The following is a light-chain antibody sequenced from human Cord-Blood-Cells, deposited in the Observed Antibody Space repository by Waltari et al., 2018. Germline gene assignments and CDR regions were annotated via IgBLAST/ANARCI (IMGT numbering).Light chain of an antibody. CDR1: QSVSSSY. CDR3: QQYGSSPPT. J-gene: IGKJ1*01. Sequence: EIVLTQSPGTLSLSPGERAILSCRASQSVSSSYLAWYQQKPGQAPRLLIYGASSRATGIPDRFSGSGSGTDFTLTISRLGPEDFAVYYCQQYGSSPPTFGQGTKVEIK. CDR2: GAS. V-gene: IGKV3-20*01.